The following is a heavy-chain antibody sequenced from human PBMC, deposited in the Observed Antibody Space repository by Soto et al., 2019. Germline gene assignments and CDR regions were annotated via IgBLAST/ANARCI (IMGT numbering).Heavy chain of an antibody. CDR3: ARSIRLAGVY. CDR2: INAGNGNT. D-gene: IGHD3-10*01. Sequence: QAPGQRLEWMGWINAGNGNTKYSQKFQGRVTITRDTSASTAYMELSSLRSEDTAVYYCARSIRLAGVYWGKGTLVTV. V-gene: IGHV1-3*01. J-gene: IGHJ4*02.